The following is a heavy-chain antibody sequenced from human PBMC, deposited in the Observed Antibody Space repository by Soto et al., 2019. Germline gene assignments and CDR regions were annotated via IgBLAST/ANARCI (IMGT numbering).Heavy chain of an antibody. J-gene: IGHJ6*02. D-gene: IGHD3-16*01. CDR3: AKYTYPTYYYGMDV. CDR2: ISGSGGST. CDR1: GFTFSSYA. Sequence: GGSLRLSCAASGFTFSSYAMSWVRQAPGKGLEWVSAISGSGGSTYYADSVKGRFTISRDNSKNTLYLQMNSLRAEDTAVYYCAKYTYPTYYYGMDVWGQGTTVTVSS. V-gene: IGHV3-23*01.